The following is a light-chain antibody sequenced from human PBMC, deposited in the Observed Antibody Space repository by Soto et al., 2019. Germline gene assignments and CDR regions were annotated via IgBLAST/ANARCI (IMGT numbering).Light chain of an antibody. CDR3: QQCYSSSLT. Sequence: DIQMTQSPSSLSASEGDRVIITCRASQPISTYLNWFQQKPGKAPKLLIYDASSLESGVPSRFSGSGSGTEFTLTISSLQPDDFATYYCQQCYSSSLTFGGGTKVDIK. V-gene: IGKV1-5*01. CDR2: DAS. CDR1: QPISTY. J-gene: IGKJ4*01.